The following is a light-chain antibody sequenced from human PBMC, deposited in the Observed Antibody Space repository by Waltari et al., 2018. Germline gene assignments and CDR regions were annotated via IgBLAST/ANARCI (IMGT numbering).Light chain of an antibody. CDR2: DVS. V-gene: IGLV2-14*03. J-gene: IGLJ3*02. CDR1: FSDVGAYDL. Sequence: QSALTQPASVSGSPGQSITFPCTGAFSDVGAYDLVSCYQQLPGRAPKLLIYDVSHRPSGVSDRLSGSKSGNTASLTISGLQPEDEADYYCSSYTTRGTWVFGGGTKLTVL. CDR3: SSYTTRGTWV.